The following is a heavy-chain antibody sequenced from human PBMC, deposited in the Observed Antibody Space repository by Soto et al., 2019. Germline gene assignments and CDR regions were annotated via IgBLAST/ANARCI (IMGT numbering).Heavy chain of an antibody. D-gene: IGHD5-18*01. CDR3: ASGIQLWLRRINNGYSG. J-gene: IGHJ4*02. V-gene: IGHV1-69*12. CDR2: IIPMFGTA. Sequence: QVQLVQSGAEVKKPASSVKVSCKAPGGTFSTYAISWVRQAPGQGLEWMGGIIPMFGTANYAQRFQDRVTITADESTNPVYMELSSLRSEDTAVYFCASGIQLWLRRINNGYSGWGQGTLVTVSS. CDR1: GGTFSTYA.